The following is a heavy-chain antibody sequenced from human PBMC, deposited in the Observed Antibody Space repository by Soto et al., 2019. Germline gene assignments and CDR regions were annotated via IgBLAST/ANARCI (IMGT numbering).Heavy chain of an antibody. CDR1: GGSVSSGSYY. V-gene: IGHV4-61*01. D-gene: IGHD3-10*01. CDR2: IYYSGST. Sequence: QVQLQESGPGLVKPSETLSLTCTVSGGSVSSGSYYWSWIRQPPGKGLEWIGYIYYSGSTNYNPSLKSRVTISVDTSKNQFSLKLSSVTAADTAVYYCARVYGSRSPWFDPWGQGTLVTVSS. CDR3: ARVYGSRSPWFDP. J-gene: IGHJ5*02.